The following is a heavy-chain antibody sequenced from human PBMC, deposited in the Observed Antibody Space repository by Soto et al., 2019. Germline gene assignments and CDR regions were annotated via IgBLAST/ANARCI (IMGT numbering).Heavy chain of an antibody. CDR3: ARERRSSATYYYYYGMDV. CDR2: LIPIFGTA. CDR1: GCTFSIYA. V-gene: IGHV1-69*01. Sequence: QVQLVQSGAEVKKPGSSVKVSCKASGCTFSIYAISWVLHAPGQGLEWMGGLIPIFGTANYAQKFQGRITITADESTSTAYMELSSLRSEDTAVSYCARERRSSATYYYYYGMDVWGQGTTVTVSS. J-gene: IGHJ6*02. D-gene: IGHD6-6*01.